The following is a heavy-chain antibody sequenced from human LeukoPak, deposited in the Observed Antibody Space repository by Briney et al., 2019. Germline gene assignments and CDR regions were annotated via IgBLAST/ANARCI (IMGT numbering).Heavy chain of an antibody. J-gene: IGHJ4*02. CDR1: GYTFTSYG. Sequence: ASVKVSCKASGYTFTSYGISWVRQAPGQGLEWMGWISAYNGNTNYAQKFQGRVTMTEDTSTDTAYMELSSLRSEDTAVYYCATIDSSGSPLDYWGQGTLVTVSS. CDR3: ATIDSSGSPLDY. V-gene: IGHV1-18*01. CDR2: ISAYNGNT. D-gene: IGHD3-22*01.